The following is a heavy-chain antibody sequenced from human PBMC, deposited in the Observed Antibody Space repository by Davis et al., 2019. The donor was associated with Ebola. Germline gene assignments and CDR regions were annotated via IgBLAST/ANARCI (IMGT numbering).Heavy chain of an antibody. CDR2: VSRDGSIT. D-gene: IGHD3-10*01. CDR1: EFTFSGYW. CDR3: AREGIGDYYFDY. J-gene: IGHJ4*02. Sequence: PGGSLRLSCAASEFTFSGYWMHWVRQAPGKGLVWVSRVSRDGSITGYADSVKGRFTISRDNAKNTLFLQMNRLRAEDTAFYFCAREGIGDYYFDYWGQGALVTVSS. V-gene: IGHV3-74*01.